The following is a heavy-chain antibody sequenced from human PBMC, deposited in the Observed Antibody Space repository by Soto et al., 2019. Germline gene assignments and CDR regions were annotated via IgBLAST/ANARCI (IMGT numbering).Heavy chain of an antibody. D-gene: IGHD6-6*01. CDR2: IYYSGST. Sequence: SETLSLTRTVSGGSVSSGSYYWSWIRQPPGKGLEWIGYIYYSGSTNYNPSLKSRVTISVDTSKNQFSLKLSSVTAADTAVYYCARAFSSRYYFDYWGQGTLVTVSS. V-gene: IGHV4-61*01. CDR3: ARAFSSRYYFDY. J-gene: IGHJ4*02. CDR1: GGSVSSGSYY.